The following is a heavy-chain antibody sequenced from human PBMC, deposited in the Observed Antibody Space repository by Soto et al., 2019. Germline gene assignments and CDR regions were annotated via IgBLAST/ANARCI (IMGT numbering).Heavy chain of an antibody. D-gene: IGHD3-22*01. CDR1: GYTFTSYA. V-gene: IGHV1-3*01. J-gene: IGHJ4*02. Sequence: QVQLVQSGAEVKKPGASVKVSCKASGYTFTSYAMHWVRQAPGQRLEWMGWINAGNGNTKYSQKFQDRVTITRDTSASPAYMELSSLRSEDTAVYYCARVSGYYSWDYWGQGTLVTVSS. CDR2: INAGNGNT. CDR3: ARVSGYYSWDY.